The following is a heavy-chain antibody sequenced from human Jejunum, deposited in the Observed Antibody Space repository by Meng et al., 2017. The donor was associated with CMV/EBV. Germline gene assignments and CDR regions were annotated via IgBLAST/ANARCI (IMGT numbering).Heavy chain of an antibody. CDR3: TRQLDY. D-gene: IGHD1-1*01. CDR1: GFAFSDYE. J-gene: IGHJ4*02. Sequence: LKVSCAASGFAFSDYEMGWGRRVPGKGLEWVANIKCDGREKYFVDSVEGRFTISRDNSRNTLYLHMNSLRAEDTAVYYCTRQLDYWGQGTLVTVSS. CDR2: IKCDGREK. V-gene: IGHV3-7*01.